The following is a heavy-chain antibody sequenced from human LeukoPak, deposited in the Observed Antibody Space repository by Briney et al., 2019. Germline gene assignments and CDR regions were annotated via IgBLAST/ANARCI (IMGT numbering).Heavy chain of an antibody. V-gene: IGHV1-8*01. D-gene: IGHD3-10*01. J-gene: IGHJ4*02. CDR3: ARREYGSGSYHLVH. CDR2: MNPNSGNT. Sequence: PLASVKVSCKASGYTFTSYDINWVRQATGQGLEWMGWMNPNSGNTGYAQKFQGRVTMTTNTSISTAYMELSSLRSEDTAVYYCARREYGSGSYHLVHWGQGTLVTVSS. CDR1: GYTFTSYD.